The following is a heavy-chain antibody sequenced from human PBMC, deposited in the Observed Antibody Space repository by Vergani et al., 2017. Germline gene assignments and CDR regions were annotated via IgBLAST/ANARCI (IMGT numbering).Heavy chain of an antibody. CDR3: ARDLGILLPSPASDDAFDI. CDR2: IIPIFGTA. D-gene: IGHD3-9*01. CDR1: GGTFSSYA. V-gene: IGHV1-69*01. J-gene: IGHJ3*02. Sequence: QVQLVQSGAEVKKPGSSVKVSCKASGGTFSSYAISWVRQAPGQGLEWMGGIIPIFGTANYAQKFQGRVTITADESTSTAYRELSSLRSEDTAVYYCARDLGILLPSPASDDAFDIWGQGTMVTVSS.